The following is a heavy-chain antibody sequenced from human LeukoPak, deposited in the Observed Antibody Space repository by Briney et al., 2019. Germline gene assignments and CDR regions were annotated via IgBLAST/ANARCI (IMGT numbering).Heavy chain of an antibody. D-gene: IGHD6-13*01. CDR3: ARGTRFGAASDTGY. V-gene: IGHV1-2*02. Sequence: ASVKVSCKASEYTFTSYYMHWVRQAPGQGLEWMGWINPNSGGTSYAQKLQGKVTMTRDTSISTAYMELSRLRSDDTAVYYCARGTRFGAASDTGYWGQGTLVTVSS. J-gene: IGHJ4*02. CDR1: EYTFTSYY. CDR2: INPNSGGT.